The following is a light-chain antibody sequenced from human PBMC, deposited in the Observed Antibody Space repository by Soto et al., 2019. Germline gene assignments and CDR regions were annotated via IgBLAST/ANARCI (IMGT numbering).Light chain of an antibody. CDR2: EVV. V-gene: IGLV2-14*01. CDR1: SRDIGAYNY. Sequence: QSALTQPASVSGSPGQSITISCTGTSRDIGAYNYVSWYLQHPGKAPKLMIYEVVNRPSGVSNRFSGSKSGNTASLTISGLQAEDEADYYCCSYADGSTYVFGTGTKLPVL. J-gene: IGLJ1*01. CDR3: CSYADGSTYV.